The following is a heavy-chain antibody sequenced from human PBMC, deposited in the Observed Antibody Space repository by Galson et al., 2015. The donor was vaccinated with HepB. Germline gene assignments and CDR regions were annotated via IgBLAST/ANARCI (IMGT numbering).Heavy chain of an antibody. CDR3: ANLPYLAAAAHQGDY. V-gene: IGHV3-21*01. CDR2: ISSSCTYI. J-gene: IGHJ4*02. Sequence: SLRLSCAASGLTFSSYDMNWVRQAPGKGLEWVSSISSSCTYIYYADSVKGRFTISRDNAKNSLYLQMNSLRAEDTAVYYCANLPYLAAAAHQGDYWGQGTLVTVSS. D-gene: IGHD6-13*01. CDR1: GLTFSSYD.